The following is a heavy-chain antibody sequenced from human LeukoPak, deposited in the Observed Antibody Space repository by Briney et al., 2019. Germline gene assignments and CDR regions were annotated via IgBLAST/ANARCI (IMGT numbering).Heavy chain of an antibody. CDR2: IYYSGIT. CDR1: GDSIITSSYY. J-gene: IGHJ4*02. V-gene: IGHV4-39*01. D-gene: IGHD3-22*01. CDR3: ARSDYYDYRQIDI. Sequence: SETLSLPCTVSGDSIITSSYYWGWIRQPPGKGLEWLVSIYYSGITHYNPSLKRRVTIYVDTSRNQFSLHLYSVTAADTAVFYCARSDYYDYRQIDIWGQGTLVTVSS.